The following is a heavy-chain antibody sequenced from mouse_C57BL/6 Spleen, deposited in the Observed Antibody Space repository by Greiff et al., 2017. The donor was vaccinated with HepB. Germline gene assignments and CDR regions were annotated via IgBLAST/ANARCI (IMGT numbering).Heavy chain of an antibody. D-gene: IGHD2-2*01. CDR1: GFTFSSYT. V-gene: IGHV5-9*01. CDR3: ARYGYDVNYYAMDY. CDR2: ISGGGGNT. Sequence: DVKLVESGGGLVKPGGSLKLSCAASGFTFSSYTMSWVRQTPEKRLEWVATISGGGGNTYYPDSVKGRFTISRDNAKNTLYLQMSSLRSEDTALYYCARYGYDVNYYAMDYWGQGTSVTVSS. J-gene: IGHJ4*01.